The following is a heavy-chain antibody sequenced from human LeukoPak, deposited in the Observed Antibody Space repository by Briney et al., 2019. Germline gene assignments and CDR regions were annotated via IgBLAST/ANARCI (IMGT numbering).Heavy chain of an antibody. J-gene: IGHJ6*03. CDR2: IYTSGST. CDR3: ARMRGLAAAANAFYYYYYMDV. CDR1: GGSISSYY. Sequence: SETLSLTCTVSGGSISSYYWSWIRQPAGKGLEWIGRIYTSGSTNYNPSLKSRVTMSVDTSKNQFSLKLSSVTAADTAVYYCARMRGLAAAANAFYYYYYMDVWGKGTTVTVSS. D-gene: IGHD6-13*01. V-gene: IGHV4-4*07.